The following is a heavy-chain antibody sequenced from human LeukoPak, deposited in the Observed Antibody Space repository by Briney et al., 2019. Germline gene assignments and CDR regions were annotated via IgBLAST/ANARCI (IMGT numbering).Heavy chain of an antibody. CDR3: AKDKEVEMATIIDY. J-gene: IGHJ4*02. CDR1: GFTFYDYA. CDR2: ISWNSGSI. V-gene: IGHV3-9*01. D-gene: IGHD5-24*01. Sequence: GRSLRLSCAASGFTFYDYAMHWGRQAPGKGLEWVSGISWNSGSIAYADSVKGRFTISRDNAKNSLYLQMNSLRAEDTALYYCAKDKEVEMATIIDYWGQGTLVTVSS.